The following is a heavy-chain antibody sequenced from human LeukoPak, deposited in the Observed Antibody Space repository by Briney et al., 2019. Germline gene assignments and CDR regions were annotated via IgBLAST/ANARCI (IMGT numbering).Heavy chain of an antibody. Sequence: SETLSLTCTVSGGSISSSSHYWGWIRQPPGKGLDWIGSMYYSGSTYYNPSLKSRVTISVDTSKNQFSLKLNSVTAADTAVYYCVRLNPLIVVVPAAIDYWGQGTLVTVSS. CDR2: MYYSGST. V-gene: IGHV4-39*01. CDR3: VRLNPLIVVVPAAIDY. CDR1: GGSISSSSHY. D-gene: IGHD2-2*01. J-gene: IGHJ4*02.